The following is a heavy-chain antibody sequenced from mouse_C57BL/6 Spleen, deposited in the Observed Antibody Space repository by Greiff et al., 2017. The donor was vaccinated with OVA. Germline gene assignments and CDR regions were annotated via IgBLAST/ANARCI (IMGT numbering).Heavy chain of an antibody. CDR2: IDPANGNT. CDR1: GFNIKNTY. J-gene: IGHJ2*01. D-gene: IGHD1-1*01. V-gene: IGHV14-3*01. CDR3: ASNYYYGSSYFDY. Sequence: VQLKESVAELVRPGASVKLSCTASGFNIKNTYMHWVKQRPEQGLEWIGRIDPANGNTKYAPKFQGKATITADTSTNTAYLQLNSLTSEDTAIYYCASNYYYGSSYFDYWGQGTTLTVSS.